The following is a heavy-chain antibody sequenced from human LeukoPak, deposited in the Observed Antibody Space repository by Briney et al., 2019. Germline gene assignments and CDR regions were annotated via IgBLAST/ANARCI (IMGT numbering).Heavy chain of an antibody. CDR1: GFTFSSYA. CDR3: AAAGVPAAKLPVLRFLEWFSGAFDY. D-gene: IGHD3-3*01. Sequence: GGSLRLSCAASGFTFSSYAMSWVRQAPGKGLEWVSAISGSGGSTYYADSVKGRFTISRDHSKNTLYLQMNSLRDEDTAVYYCAAAGVPAAKLPVLRFLEWFSGAFDYWGQGTLVTVSS. J-gene: IGHJ4*02. V-gene: IGHV3-23*01. CDR2: ISGSGGST.